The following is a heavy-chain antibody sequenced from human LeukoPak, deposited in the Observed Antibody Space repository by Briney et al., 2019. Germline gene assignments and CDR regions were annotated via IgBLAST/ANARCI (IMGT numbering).Heavy chain of an antibody. D-gene: IGHD5-24*01. J-gene: IGHJ6*03. CDR3: WRRSGAADSYNYDYYYYMDV. V-gene: IGHV4-34*01. CDR1: GGSFSGYY. Sequence: PSETLSLTCAVYGGSFSGYYWYWIRQPPPEGLEWIGEIYNSGSTNSNPYPTSRGTISSDTAKNKYYLKLNSVTATDTAAYVCWRRSGAADSYNYDYYYYMDVWGRGTTVAVS. CDR2: IYNSGST.